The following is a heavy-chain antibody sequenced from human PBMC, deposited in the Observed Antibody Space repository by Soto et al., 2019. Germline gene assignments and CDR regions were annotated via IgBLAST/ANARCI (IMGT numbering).Heavy chain of an antibody. J-gene: IGHJ4*02. Sequence: SVKVSCKASGGTFSSYTISWVRQAPGQGLEWMGRIIPILGIANYAQKFQGRVTITADKSTSTAYMELSSLRSEDTAAYYCASADSVGATILIDYWGQGTLVTVSS. CDR1: GGTFSSYT. D-gene: IGHD1-26*01. V-gene: IGHV1-69*02. CDR2: IIPILGIA. CDR3: ASADSVGATILIDY.